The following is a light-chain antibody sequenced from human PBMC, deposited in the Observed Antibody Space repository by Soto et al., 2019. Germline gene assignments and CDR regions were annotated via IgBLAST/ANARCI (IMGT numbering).Light chain of an antibody. CDR1: SSDVGAYNY. CDR2: EVT. J-gene: IGLJ3*02. V-gene: IGLV2-14*01. Sequence: QSALTQPASVSGSPGQSITISCTGNSSDVGAYNYVSWYRQHPGKAPKLMIYEVTNRPSGVSNRFSGSKSGSTASLTISGLQAEDEADYYCSSYTSSSTLVFGGGTKLTVL. CDR3: SSYTSSSTLV.